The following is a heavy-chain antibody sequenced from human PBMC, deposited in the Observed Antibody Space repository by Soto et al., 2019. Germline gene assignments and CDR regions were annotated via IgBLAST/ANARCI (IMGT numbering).Heavy chain of an antibody. Sequence: GESLKITCKGSGYSFTSYWIGWVRQMPGKGLEWMGIIYPGDSDTRYSPSFQGQVTISADKSISTAYLQWSSLKASDTAMYYSARSYCSSTSCFPGYYYYCMDVWGQGTTVTVSS. V-gene: IGHV5-51*01. CDR3: ARSYCSSTSCFPGYYYYCMDV. D-gene: IGHD2-2*01. CDR2: IYPGDSDT. J-gene: IGHJ6*02. CDR1: GYSFTSYW.